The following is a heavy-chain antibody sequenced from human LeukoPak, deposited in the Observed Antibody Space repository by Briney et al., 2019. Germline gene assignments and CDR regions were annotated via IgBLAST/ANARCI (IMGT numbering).Heavy chain of an antibody. CDR1: GYSISSGYY. J-gene: IGHJ4*02. Sequence: SEALSLTCTVSGYSISSGYYWGWIRQPPGKGLEWIGSIYHSGSTYYNPSLKSRVTISVDTSKNQFSLKLSSVTAADTAVYYCARRDYSNGGFDYRGQGTLVTVSP. V-gene: IGHV4-38-2*02. CDR2: IYHSGST. CDR3: ARRDYSNGGFDY. D-gene: IGHD4-11*01.